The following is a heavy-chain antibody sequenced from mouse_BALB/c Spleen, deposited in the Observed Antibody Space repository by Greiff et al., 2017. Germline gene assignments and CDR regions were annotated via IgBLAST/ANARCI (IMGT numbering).Heavy chain of an antibody. J-gene: IGHJ4*01. V-gene: IGHV3-8*02. Sequence: EVQLVESGPSLVKPSQTLSLTCSVTGDSITSGYWNWIRKFPGNKLEYMGYISYSGSTYYNPSLKSRISITRDTSKNQYYLQLNSVTTEDTATYYCARYYGSSSYYAMDYWGQGTSVTVSS. CDR2: ISYSGST. CDR1: GDSITSGY. D-gene: IGHD1-1*01. CDR3: ARYYGSSSYYAMDY.